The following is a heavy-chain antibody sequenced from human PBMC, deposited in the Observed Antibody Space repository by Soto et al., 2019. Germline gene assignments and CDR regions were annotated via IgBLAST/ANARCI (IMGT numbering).Heavy chain of an antibody. J-gene: IGHJ5*02. CDR2: IMPIFGTP. CDR1: GGTFSSYA. V-gene: IGHV1-69*13. CDR3: ALPGNDGYNQGWLDP. D-gene: IGHD5-12*01. Sequence: SVKVSCKASGGTFSSYAINWVRQAPGQGPEWMGGIMPIFGTPNYAQKFQGRVTIIADESTSTAYMELSSLRSEDTAVYYCALPGNDGYNQGWLDPWGQGTLVTVSS.